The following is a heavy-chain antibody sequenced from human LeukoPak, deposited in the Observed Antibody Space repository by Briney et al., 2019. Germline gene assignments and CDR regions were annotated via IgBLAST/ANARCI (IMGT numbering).Heavy chain of an antibody. J-gene: IGHJ4*02. D-gene: IGHD5-18*01. CDR2: IYTSGST. CDR1: GGSISSGSYY. CDR3: ASAHGYSYGHFDY. Sequence: SQTLSLTCTVSGGSISSGSYYWSWIRQPAGKGLEWIGRIYTSGSTNYNPSLKSQVTISVDTSKNQFSLQLSSVTAADTAVYYCASAHGYSYGHFDYWGQGALVTVSS. V-gene: IGHV4-61*02.